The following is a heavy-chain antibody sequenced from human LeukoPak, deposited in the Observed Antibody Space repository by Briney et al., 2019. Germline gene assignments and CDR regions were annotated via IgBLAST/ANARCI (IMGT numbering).Heavy chain of an antibody. CDR3: VRDDPPYYYYGMDV. CDR1: GYTFTGYY. Sequence: ASVKVSCKASGYTFTGYYIHWVRQAPGQGLEWMGWINPNSGGTNYAQKFQGRVTMTRDTSISTAYMELSRLRSDDTAVYYCVRDDPPYYYYGMDVWGQGTTVTVSS. CDR2: INPNSGGT. J-gene: IGHJ6*02. V-gene: IGHV1-2*02.